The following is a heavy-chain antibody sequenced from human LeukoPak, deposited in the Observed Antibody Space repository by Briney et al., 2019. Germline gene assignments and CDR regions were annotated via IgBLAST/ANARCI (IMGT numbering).Heavy chain of an antibody. CDR1: GFTFSSYA. J-gene: IGHJ4*02. CDR3: AKSGVSDDFWSGYGY. Sequence: GGSLRLSCAASGFTFSSYAMSWVRQAPGKGLEWVSAISGSGGSTYYADSVKGRFTISRDNSKNTLYLQMNSLRAEDTAVYYCAKSGVSDDFWSGYGYWGQGTLVTVSS. V-gene: IGHV3-23*01. CDR2: ISGSGGST. D-gene: IGHD3-3*01.